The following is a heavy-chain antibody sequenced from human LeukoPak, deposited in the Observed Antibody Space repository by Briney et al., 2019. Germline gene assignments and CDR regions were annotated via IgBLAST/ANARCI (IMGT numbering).Heavy chain of an antibody. CDR3: ARKTGAGYYFDY. CDR1: GFTFSSYA. V-gene: IGHV3-23*01. CDR2: ISGSGGTT. D-gene: IGHD3-22*01. Sequence: GGSLRLSCAASGFTFSSYAMSWVRQAPGKGLEWVSAISGSGGTTYYADSVKGRFTISRDNSKDTLYLQMNSLRAEDTAVYYCARKTGAGYYFDYWGQGTLVTVSS. J-gene: IGHJ4*02.